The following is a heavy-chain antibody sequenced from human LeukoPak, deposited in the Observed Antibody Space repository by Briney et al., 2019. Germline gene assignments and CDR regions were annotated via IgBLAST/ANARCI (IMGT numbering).Heavy chain of an antibody. Sequence: SVKVSCKASGGTFSSYAISWVRQAPGQGLEWMGGIITIFGTANYAQKFQGRVTITADESTSTAYMELSSLRSEDAAVYYCARGSRSYYGSGSLSSTQYYFDYWGQGTLVTVSS. J-gene: IGHJ4*02. CDR2: IITIFGTA. CDR1: GGTFSSYA. V-gene: IGHV1-69*13. D-gene: IGHD3-10*01. CDR3: ARGSRSYYGSGSLSSTQYYFDY.